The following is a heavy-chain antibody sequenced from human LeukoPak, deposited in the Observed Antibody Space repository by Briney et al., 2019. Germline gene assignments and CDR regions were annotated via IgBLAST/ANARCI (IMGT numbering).Heavy chain of an antibody. Sequence: ASVKVSCKASGYTFTGYYMHWVRQAPGQGLEWMGWINPNSGGTNYAQKFQGRVTMTRDTSISTAYMELSRLRSDDTAVYYCARDLEGFGEGEYNWFDPWGQGTLVTVSS. CDR3: ARDLEGFGEGEYNWFDP. CDR2: INPNSGGT. V-gene: IGHV1-2*02. D-gene: IGHD3-10*01. CDR1: GYTFTGYY. J-gene: IGHJ5*02.